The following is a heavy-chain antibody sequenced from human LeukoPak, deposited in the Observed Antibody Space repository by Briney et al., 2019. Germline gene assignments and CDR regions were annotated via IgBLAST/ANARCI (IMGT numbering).Heavy chain of an antibody. J-gene: IGHJ5*02. CDR1: GYTFTSYG. D-gene: IGHD2-2*01. CDR2: IIPIFGTA. CDR3: ARDGPAALGYCSSTSCPNWFDP. V-gene: IGHV1-69*05. Sequence: ASVKVSCKASGYTFTSYGISWVRQAPGQGLEWMGGIIPIFGTANYAQKFQGRVTITTDESTSTAYMELSSLRSEDTAVYYCARDGPAALGYCSSTSCPNWFDPWGQGTLVTVSS.